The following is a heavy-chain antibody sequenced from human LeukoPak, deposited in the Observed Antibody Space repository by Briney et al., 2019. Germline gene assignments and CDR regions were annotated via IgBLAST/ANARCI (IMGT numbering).Heavy chain of an antibody. CDR3: ARDQGGYYDSSGYYFQYYYYGMDV. V-gene: IGHV3-7*01. D-gene: IGHD3-22*01. J-gene: IGHJ6*02. CDR2: IKQDGSEK. Sequence: GSLRLSCAASGFTFSSYWMSWVRQAPGKGLEWVANIKQDGSEKYYVDSVKGRFTISRDNAKNSLYLQMNSLRAEDTAVYYCARDQGGYYDSSGYYFQYYYYGMDVWGQGTTVTVSS. CDR1: GFTFSSYW.